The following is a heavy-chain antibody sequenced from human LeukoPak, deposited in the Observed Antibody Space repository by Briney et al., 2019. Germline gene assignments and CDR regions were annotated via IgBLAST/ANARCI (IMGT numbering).Heavy chain of an antibody. V-gene: IGHV4-59*01. CDR1: GGSISSYY. CDR3: ARDPGNNSFDY. J-gene: IGHJ4*02. D-gene: IGHD1-1*01. Sequence: PSETLSLTCTVSGGSISSYYWSWIRQPPGKGLEWIGYIYYSGSTNYNPSLKSRVTISVDTSKNQFSLKLSSVTAADTAVYYCARDPGNNSFDYWGQGTLVTVSS. CDR2: IYYSGST.